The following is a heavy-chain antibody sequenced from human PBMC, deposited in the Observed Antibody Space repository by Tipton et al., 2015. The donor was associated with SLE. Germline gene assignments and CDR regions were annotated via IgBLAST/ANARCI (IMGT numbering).Heavy chain of an antibody. D-gene: IGHD6-6*01. V-gene: IGHV4-39*07. Sequence: TLSLTCTVSGGSISSSSYYWGWIRQPPGKGLEWIGSIYYSGSTYYNPSLKSRVTISVDTSKNQFSLKLSSVTAADTAVYYCARELQQLVAFYIWGQVTMVTVSS. CDR1: GGSISSSSYY. J-gene: IGHJ3*02. CDR3: ARELQQLVAFYI. CDR2: IYYSGST.